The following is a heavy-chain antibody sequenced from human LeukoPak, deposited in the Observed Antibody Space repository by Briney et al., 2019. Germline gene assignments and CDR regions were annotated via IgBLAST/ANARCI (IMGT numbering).Heavy chain of an antibody. CDR1: GGSISSYY. J-gene: IGHJ3*02. D-gene: IGHD3-10*01. V-gene: IGHV4-4*07. CDR3: ARDLWFGTQGAFDI. Sequence: PSETLSPTCTVSGGSISSYYWSWIRQPAGKGLEWIGRIYTSGSTNYNPSLKSRVTISVDTSKNQFSLKLSSVTAADTAVYYCARDLWFGTQGAFDIWGQGTMVTVSS. CDR2: IYTSGST.